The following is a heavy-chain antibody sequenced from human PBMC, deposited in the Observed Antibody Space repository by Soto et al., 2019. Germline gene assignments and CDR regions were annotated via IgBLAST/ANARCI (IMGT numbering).Heavy chain of an antibody. CDR1: GFTISGAW. CDR3: TTGSVEGY. J-gene: IGHJ4*02. D-gene: IGHD1-26*01. CDR2: IKTKTQGETT. Sequence: EVQLVESGGGLVKPGGSLRLSCAASGFTISGAWMNWVRQAPGKGLEWVGRIKTKTQGETTDYAAPVKGRFTISRDDSENSLSLHMNILKIEDTAVYYCTTGSVEGYWGQGTLVTVSS. V-gene: IGHV3-15*07.